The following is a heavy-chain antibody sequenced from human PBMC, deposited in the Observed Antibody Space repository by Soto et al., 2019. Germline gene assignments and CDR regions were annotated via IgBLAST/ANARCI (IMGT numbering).Heavy chain of an antibody. CDR3: AKSAGYYYGSGSYSY. J-gene: IGHJ4*02. Sequence: GESLKNSCKGSGYSFASYWISWVRQMPAKGLEWMGRIDPSDSYAQKLQGRVTMTTDTSTSTAYMELRSLRSDDTAVYYCAKSAGYYYGSGSYSYWGQGTLVTVSS. V-gene: IGHV1-18*04. D-gene: IGHD3-10*01. CDR2: IDPSDS. CDR1: GYSFASYW.